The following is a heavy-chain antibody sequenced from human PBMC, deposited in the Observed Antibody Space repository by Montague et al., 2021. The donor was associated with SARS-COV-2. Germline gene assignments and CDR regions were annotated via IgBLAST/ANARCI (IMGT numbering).Heavy chain of an antibody. CDR3: ARDLGAVVVAAIKYYYYGMDV. V-gene: IGHV3-7*03. Sequence: SLRLSCAASGFTFSSYWMSWVRQAPGKGLEWVANIKQDGSEKYYVDSVKGRFTISRDNAKNSLYLQMNSLRAEDTAVYYCARDLGAVVVAAIKYYYYGMDVWGQGTTVTVFS. D-gene: IGHD2-15*01. J-gene: IGHJ6*02. CDR1: GFTFSSYW. CDR2: IKQDGSEK.